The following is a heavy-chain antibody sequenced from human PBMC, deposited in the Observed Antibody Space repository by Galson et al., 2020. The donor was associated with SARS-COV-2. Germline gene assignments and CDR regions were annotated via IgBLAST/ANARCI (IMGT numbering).Heavy chain of an antibody. V-gene: IGHV3-9*01. J-gene: IGHJ4*02. CDR3: AKGYYYGSGSWISPFDY. D-gene: IGHD3-10*01. CDR1: GFTFDDYA. CDR2: ISWNSGSI. Sequence: SLKISCAASGFTFDDYAMHWVRQAPGKGLEWVSGISWNSGSIGYADSVKGRFTISRDNAKNSLYLQMNSLRAEDTALYYCAKGYYYGSGSWISPFDYWGQGTLVTVSS.